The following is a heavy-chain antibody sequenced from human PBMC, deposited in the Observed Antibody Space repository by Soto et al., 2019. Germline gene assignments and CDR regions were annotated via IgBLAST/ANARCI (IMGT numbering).Heavy chain of an antibody. CDR3: AKRDIVVVTAAIIAVAGQFDY. V-gene: IGHV3-23*01. J-gene: IGHJ4*02. CDR2: ISGSGGST. Sequence: RAALRLSCAAAGFTFSSYAMSWDRQAPGKGLEWVSAISGSGGSTYYADSVKGRFTISRDNSKNTLYLQMNSLRAEDTAVYYCAKRDIVVVTAAIIAVAGQFDYWGQGTLITVSS. CDR1: GFTFSSYA. D-gene: IGHD2-2*01.